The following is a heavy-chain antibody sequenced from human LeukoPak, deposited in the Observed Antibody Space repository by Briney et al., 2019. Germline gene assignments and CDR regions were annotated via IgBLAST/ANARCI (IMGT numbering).Heavy chain of an antibody. D-gene: IGHD5-18*01. CDR3: ARGRDTVMVTTIQPGHLDY. Sequence: PSETLSLTCTVSGDSISSYYWSWIRQPPGKGLEWIGEIDHSGSTNYNPSLKSRVTISVDTSKNQFSLKLNSVTAADTAVYYCARGRDTVMVTTIQPGHLDYWGQGTLVTVSS. V-gene: IGHV4-34*01. CDR2: IDHSGST. J-gene: IGHJ4*02. CDR1: GDSISSYY.